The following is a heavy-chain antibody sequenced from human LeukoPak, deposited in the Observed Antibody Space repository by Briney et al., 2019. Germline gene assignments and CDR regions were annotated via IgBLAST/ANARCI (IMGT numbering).Heavy chain of an antibody. CDR2: ISSSSSYT. Sequence: GGSLRLSCAASGFTFSDYYMSWIRQAPGKGLEWVSYISSSSSYTNYGDSVKGRFTISRDNAKNSLYLQMNSLRAEDTAVYYCARDTKATMVRGTAFDIWGQGTMVTVSS. CDR3: ARDTKATMVRGTAFDI. D-gene: IGHD3-10*01. V-gene: IGHV3-11*06. J-gene: IGHJ3*02. CDR1: GFTFSDYY.